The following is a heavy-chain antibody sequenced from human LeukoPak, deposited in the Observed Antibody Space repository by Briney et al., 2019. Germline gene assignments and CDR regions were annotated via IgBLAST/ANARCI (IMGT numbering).Heavy chain of an antibody. CDR3: ARSGYGSRWYFFDH. D-gene: IGHD6-13*01. CDR1: RFTFYSYA. V-gene: IGHV3-48*02. J-gene: IGHJ4*02. Sequence: GGSLRLSCVASRFTFYSYAMSWVRQAPGKGLEWVSHISSSSSSIYYADSVKGRFSISRDNAKNSLYLQMNSLRDEDTAVYYCARSGYGSRWYFFDHWGQGTLVTVSS. CDR2: ISSSSSSI.